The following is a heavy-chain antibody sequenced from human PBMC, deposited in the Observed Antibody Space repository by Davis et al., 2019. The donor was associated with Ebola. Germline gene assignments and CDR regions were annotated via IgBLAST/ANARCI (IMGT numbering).Heavy chain of an antibody. CDR2: ISAYNGNT. CDR1: GYTFTSYG. CDR3: ARGYPSLSGYYYYYYGMDV. D-gene: IGHD3-10*01. J-gene: IGHJ6*02. V-gene: IGHV1-18*01. Sequence: AASVKVSCKASGYTFTSYGISWVRQAPGQGLEWMGWISAYNGNTNYAQKLQGRVTMTTDTSTSTAYMELRSLRSDDTAVYYCARGYPSLSGYYYYYYGMDVWGQGTTVTVSS.